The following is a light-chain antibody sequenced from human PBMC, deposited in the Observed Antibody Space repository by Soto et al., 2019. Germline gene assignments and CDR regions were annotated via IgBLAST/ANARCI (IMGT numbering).Light chain of an antibody. V-gene: IGKV1-27*01. CDR3: QKYNSAPRT. CDR1: QGISNY. Sequence: DIQMTQSPSSLSASVVDRVTITFRASQGISNYLAWYQQEPGKVPKLLIYAASTLQSGVPSRFSGSGSGTDFTLTISSLQPEDVATYYCQKYNSAPRTFGQGTKVDIK. J-gene: IGKJ1*01. CDR2: AAS.